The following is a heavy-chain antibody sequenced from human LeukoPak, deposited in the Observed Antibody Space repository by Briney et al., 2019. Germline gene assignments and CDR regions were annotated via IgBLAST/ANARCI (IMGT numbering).Heavy chain of an antibody. V-gene: IGHV3-13*01. CDR2: IGTIGDT. CDR1: GFTFSSSD. Sequence: GGSLRLSCAASGFTFSSSDMHWVRQPTGKGLEWVSAIGTIGDTYYPGSVRGRFTISRDTAKNTLYLQMNSLRVEDTAMYYCARSPPRYDTRFFDHWGQGTLVTVSS. CDR3: ARSPPRYDTRFFDH. D-gene: IGHD3-22*01. J-gene: IGHJ4*02.